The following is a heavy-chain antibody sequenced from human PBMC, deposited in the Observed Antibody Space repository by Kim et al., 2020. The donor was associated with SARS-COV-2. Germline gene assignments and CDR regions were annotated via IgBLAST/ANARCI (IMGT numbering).Heavy chain of an antibody. CDR1: GFTFSSYG. CDR2: IWYDGSNK. J-gene: IGHJ4*02. V-gene: IGHV3-33*06. D-gene: IGHD5-12*01. Sequence: GGSLKLSCAASGFTFSSYGMHWVRQAPGKGLEWVAVIWYDGSNKYYADSVKGRFTISRDNSKNTLYLQMNSLRAEDTAVYYCAKDTSGYDFGSPHFDYWGQGTLVTVSS. CDR3: AKDTSGYDFGSPHFDY.